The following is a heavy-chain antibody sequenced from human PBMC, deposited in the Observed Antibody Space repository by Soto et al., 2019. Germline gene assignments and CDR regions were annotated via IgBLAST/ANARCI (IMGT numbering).Heavy chain of an antibody. D-gene: IGHD5-18*01. CDR2: IYYSGST. CDR3: ARPLYSYGPMDV. Sequence: PSETLSLTCTVSGGSISSYYWSWIRQPPGKGLEWIGYIYYSGSTNYNPSLKSRVTASVDTSKNQFSLKLSSVTAADTAVYYCARPLYSYGPMDVWGQGTTVTVSS. CDR1: GGSISSYY. V-gene: IGHV4-59*08. J-gene: IGHJ6*02.